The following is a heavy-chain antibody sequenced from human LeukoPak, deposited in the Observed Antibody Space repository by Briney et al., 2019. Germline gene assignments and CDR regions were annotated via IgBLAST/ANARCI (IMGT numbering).Heavy chain of an antibody. CDR3: AKERYCSGDYCYSRSHNWFDP. Sequence: HPGGSLRLSCAASGFTFSSHAMSWVRQAPGKGLEWVSGVSGSGDTTNYADSVKGRFTISRDNSRNTLYLHMNSLRAEDTAVYYCAKERYCSGDYCYSRSHNWFDPWGQGTLVTVSS. J-gene: IGHJ5*02. CDR1: GFTFSSHA. CDR2: VSGSGDTT. D-gene: IGHD2-15*01. V-gene: IGHV3-23*01.